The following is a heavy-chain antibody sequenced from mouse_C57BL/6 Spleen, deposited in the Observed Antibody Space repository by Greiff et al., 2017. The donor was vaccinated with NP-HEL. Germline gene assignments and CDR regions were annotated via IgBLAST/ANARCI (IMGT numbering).Heavy chain of an antibody. V-gene: IGHV1-80*01. CDR1: GYAFSSYW. CDR2: IYPGDGDT. D-gene: IGHD2-3*01. CDR3: ARSGCDGYYWFAY. Sequence: QVQLKESGAELVKPGASVKISCKASGYAFSSYWMNWVKQRPGKGLEWIGQIYPGDGDTNYNGKFKGKATLTADKSSSTAYMQLSSLTSEDSAVYFCARSGCDGYYWFAYWGQGTLVTVSA. J-gene: IGHJ3*01.